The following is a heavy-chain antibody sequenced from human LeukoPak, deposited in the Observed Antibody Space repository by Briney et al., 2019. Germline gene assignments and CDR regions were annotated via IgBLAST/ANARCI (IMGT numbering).Heavy chain of an antibody. CDR2: IYYSGST. V-gene: IGHV4-39*07. D-gene: IGHD2-21*01. CDR3: ARAPVNSLFDY. J-gene: IGHJ4*02. Sequence: SETLSLTCTVSGGSISSTSYYWGWIRQPPGKGLEWIGNIYYSGSTYYNPSLKSRVTISVDTSKNQFSLELTSVTAADTAVYYCARAPVNSLFDYWGQGTLVTVSS. CDR1: GGSISSTSYY.